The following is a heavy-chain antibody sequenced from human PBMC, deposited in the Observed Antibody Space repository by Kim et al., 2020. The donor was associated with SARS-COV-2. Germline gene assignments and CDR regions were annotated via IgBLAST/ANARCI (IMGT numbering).Heavy chain of an antibody. CDR1: GFTFSTYG. V-gene: IGHV3-48*01. Sequence: GGSLRLSCIASGFTFSTYGMNWVRQAPGKGLEWVSDISGGRSNIFYADSVKGRFTISRDNAKNTLYLQMNSLRAEDTAVYYCAKMFIRVGYWY. J-gene: IGHJ2*01. CDR3: AKMFIRVGYWY. CDR2: ISGGRSNI. D-gene: IGHD3-10*02.